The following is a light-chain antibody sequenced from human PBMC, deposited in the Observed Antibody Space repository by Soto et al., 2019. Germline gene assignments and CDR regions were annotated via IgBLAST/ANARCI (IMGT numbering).Light chain of an antibody. Sequence: QSALTQPRSVSGSPGQSVTISCTGTSSDVGGYNFVSWYQQHPGKAPKLMIYDVIKRPSGVPDRFSGSKSGNTASLTISGLQAEDEADYYCCSFAGTYTLYVFGTGTQLTVL. V-gene: IGLV2-11*01. CDR1: SSDVGGYNF. CDR2: DVI. J-gene: IGLJ1*01. CDR3: CSFAGTYTLYV.